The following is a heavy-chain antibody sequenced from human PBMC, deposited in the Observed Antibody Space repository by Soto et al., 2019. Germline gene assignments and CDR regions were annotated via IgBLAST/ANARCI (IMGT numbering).Heavy chain of an antibody. J-gene: IGHJ4*02. D-gene: IGHD3-10*01. CDR2: IYNDGTYS. CDR3: TRGPRPISTGTGAY. V-gene: IGHV3-74*01. Sequence: GGSLRLSCAASGFIFKMYWMHWVRQSPGKGLVWISRIYNDGTYSDYADSVRGRFTISRDNVNDTLYLQMNNLRAEDSGLYYCTRGPRPISTGTGAYWGQGTQVTVSS. CDR1: GFIFKMYW.